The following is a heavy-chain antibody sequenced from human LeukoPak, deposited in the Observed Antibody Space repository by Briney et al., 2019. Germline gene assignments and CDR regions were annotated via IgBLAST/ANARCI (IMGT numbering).Heavy chain of an antibody. Sequence: SETLSLTCTVSGGSISSYYWSWIRQPPGKGLEWIGYIYTSGSTNYNPSLKSRVTISVDTSKNQFSLKLSSVTAADTAVYHCARQGDYIYDAFDIWGQGTMVTVSS. CDR2: IYTSGST. D-gene: IGHD3-3*01. CDR3: ARQGDYIYDAFDI. J-gene: IGHJ3*02. CDR1: GGSISSYY. V-gene: IGHV4-4*09.